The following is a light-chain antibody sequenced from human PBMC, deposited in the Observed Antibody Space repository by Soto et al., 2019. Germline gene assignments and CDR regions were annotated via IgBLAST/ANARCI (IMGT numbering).Light chain of an antibody. CDR2: LNSDGSH. J-gene: IGLJ3*02. CDR1: SGHNSYA. V-gene: IGLV4-69*01. CDR3: QTWGTGIRV. Sequence: QSVLTQSPSASASLGASVKLTCTLSSGHNSYAIAWHQQQPEKGPRYLMKLNSDGSHTKGDGIPDRFSVSSSGAERYLTISTLQSEDEADYYCQTWGTGIRVFGGGTKLTVL.